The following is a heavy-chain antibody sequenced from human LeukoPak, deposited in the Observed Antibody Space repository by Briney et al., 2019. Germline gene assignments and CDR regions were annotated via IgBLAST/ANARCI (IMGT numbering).Heavy chain of an antibody. CDR2: INSDGSST. D-gene: IGHD6-13*01. V-gene: IGHV3-74*01. Sequence: GGSLSLSCAASGFTFSSHWMHWVRQVPGKGLVWVSRINSDGSSTNYADSVKGRFTISRDNAKNTLYLQMNSLRAEDTAVYYCARVTSSWYGNWGQGTLVTVSS. CDR3: ARVTSSWYGN. J-gene: IGHJ4*02. CDR1: GFTFSSHW.